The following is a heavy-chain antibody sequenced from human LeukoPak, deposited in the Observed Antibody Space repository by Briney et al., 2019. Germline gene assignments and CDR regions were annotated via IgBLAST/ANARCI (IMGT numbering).Heavy chain of an antibody. J-gene: IGHJ5*02. D-gene: IGHD3-10*01. Sequence: GASVKVSCKASGYTFTSSYMHWVRQAPGQGLEWMGWINPNSGGTNYAQKFQGRVTMTRGTSISTAYMELSRLRSDDTAVYYCARDRITMVRGVLWFDPWGQGTLVTVSS. CDR1: GYTFTSSY. V-gene: IGHV1-2*02. CDR3: ARDRITMVRGVLWFDP. CDR2: INPNSGGT.